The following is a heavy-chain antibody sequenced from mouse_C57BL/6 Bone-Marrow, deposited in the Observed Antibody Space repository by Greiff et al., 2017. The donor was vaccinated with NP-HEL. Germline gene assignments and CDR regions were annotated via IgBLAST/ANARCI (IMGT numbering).Heavy chain of an antibody. Sequence: QVQLKESGPGLVAPSQSLSITCTVSGFSLTSYAISWVRQPPGKGLEWLGVIWTGGGTNYNSALQSRLSISKDNSKSQVFLKMNSLQTDDTARYYCARDDYGSSYWYFDVWGTGTTVTVSS. D-gene: IGHD1-1*01. CDR3: ARDDYGSSYWYFDV. J-gene: IGHJ1*03. CDR2: IWTGGGT. CDR1: GFSLTSYA. V-gene: IGHV2-9-1*01.